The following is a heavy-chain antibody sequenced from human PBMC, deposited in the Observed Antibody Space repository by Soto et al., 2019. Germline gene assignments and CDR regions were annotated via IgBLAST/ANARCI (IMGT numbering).Heavy chain of an antibody. Sequence: QVQLQESGPGLVKPSETLSLTCTVSGGSVSSGSYYWSWIRQPPGKGLEWIGYIYYSGSTNYNPSLKGRVTISVDTSKNQFSLKLSSVTAADTAVYYCARSIAAAGLNDYWGQGTLGTVSS. D-gene: IGHD6-13*01. CDR3: ARSIAAAGLNDY. J-gene: IGHJ4*02. V-gene: IGHV4-61*01. CDR2: IYYSGST. CDR1: GGSVSSGSYY.